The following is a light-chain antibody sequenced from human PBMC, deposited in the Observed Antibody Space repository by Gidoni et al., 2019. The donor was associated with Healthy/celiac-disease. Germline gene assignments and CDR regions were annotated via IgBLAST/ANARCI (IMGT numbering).Light chain of an antibody. V-gene: IGLV2-14*01. CDR1: SSDIGGYNY. J-gene: IGLJ1*01. Sequence: QSALTQPASVSGSPGQSITISCSGTSSDIGGYNYVSWYQQHPGKAPNLMIYEVSYRPSGVSNRFSGSKSGNTASLTISGLQAEDEADYCCSSYANSSTHYVFGTGTKVTVL. CDR3: SSYANSSTHYV. CDR2: EVS.